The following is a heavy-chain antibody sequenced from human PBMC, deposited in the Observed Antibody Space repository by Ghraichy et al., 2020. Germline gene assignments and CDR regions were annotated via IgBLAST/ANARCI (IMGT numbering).Heavy chain of an antibody. CDR3: ARDKRYCSSTSCDTDYNWFDP. CDR2: IIPIFGTA. CDR1: GGTFSSYA. V-gene: IGHV1-69*13. J-gene: IGHJ5*02. Sequence: SVKVSCKASGGTFSSYAISWVRQAPGQGLEWMGGIIPIFGTANYAQKFQGRVTITADESTSTAYMELSSLRSEDTAVYYCARDKRYCSSTSCDTDYNWFDPWGQGTLVTVSS. D-gene: IGHD2-2*02.